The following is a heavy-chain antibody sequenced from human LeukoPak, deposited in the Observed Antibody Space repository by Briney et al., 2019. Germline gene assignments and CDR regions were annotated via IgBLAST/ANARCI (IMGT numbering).Heavy chain of an antibody. V-gene: IGHV3-74*01. CDR3: ARVPE. D-gene: IGHD1-14*01. J-gene: IGHJ4*02. Sequence: PGGSLRLSCAASGFTFSSYWMNWVRQAPGKGLVWVSRIASDGNSTTYADSVKGRFSISRDNAKNTLYLQMNSLRAEDTAVYYCARVPEWGQGTLVTVSS. CDR1: GFTFSSYW. CDR2: IASDGNST.